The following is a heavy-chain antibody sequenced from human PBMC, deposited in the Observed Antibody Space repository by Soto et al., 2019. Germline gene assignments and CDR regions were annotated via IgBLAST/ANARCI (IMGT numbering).Heavy chain of an antibody. J-gene: IGHJ4*02. V-gene: IGHV2-5*01. CDR3: ALATEYEFDD. Sequence: SVPTLVNPTQTLTLTCTFSGFSLSTSGVGVGWIRQPPGKALEWLALIYWNDDKRYSPSLKSRLTITKDTSKNQVVLTMTNMEPVDKATYDCALATEYEFDDWGQGNRVTVSS. CDR1: GFSLSTSGVG. D-gene: IGHD5-12*01. CDR2: IYWNDDK.